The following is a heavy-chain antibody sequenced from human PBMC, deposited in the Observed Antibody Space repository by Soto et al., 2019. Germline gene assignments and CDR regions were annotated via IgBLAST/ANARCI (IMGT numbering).Heavy chain of an antibody. CDR1: GGSISSYY. V-gene: IGHV4-59*08. CDR3: ARRESGGCFDP. D-gene: IGHD3-10*01. J-gene: IGHJ5*02. CDR2: IYYSGST. Sequence: QVQLQESGPGLVKPSETLSLTCTVSGGSISSYYWSWIRQPPGKGLEWIGYIYYSGSTNYNPSLESRVTISVDTSKNQCSLKLSSVTAADTAVYYCARRESGGCFDPWGQGTLVTVSS.